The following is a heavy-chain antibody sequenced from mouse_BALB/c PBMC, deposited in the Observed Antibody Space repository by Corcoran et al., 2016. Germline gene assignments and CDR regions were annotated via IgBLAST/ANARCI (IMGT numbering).Heavy chain of an antibody. CDR3: ASMITTY. D-gene: IGHD2-4*01. V-gene: IGHV3-2*02. CDR1: GYSITSDYA. J-gene: IGHJ3*01. CDR2: ISYSGST. Sequence: DVQLQGSGPGLVKPSQSLSLTCTVSGYSITSDYAWNWIRQFRGNKLEWMGYISYSGSTSYNPSLKSRISITRDTSKNQFFLQLNSVTTEDTATYYCASMITTYWGQGTLVTVSA.